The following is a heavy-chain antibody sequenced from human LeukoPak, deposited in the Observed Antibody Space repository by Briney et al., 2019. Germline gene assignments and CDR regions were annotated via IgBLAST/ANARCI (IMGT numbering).Heavy chain of an antibody. CDR2: ISTSGTYT. CDR3: ARGDYGLDV. Sequence: GGSHRLSCAASGFTFSDHYMSWIRQVPGKGLEWVSYISTSGTYTNYADSVEGRFTISRDNAKNSLYLQMNSLRAEDTAVYYCARGDYGLDVWGQGTMVTVSS. J-gene: IGHJ6*01. V-gene: IGHV3-11*03. CDR1: GFTFSDHY.